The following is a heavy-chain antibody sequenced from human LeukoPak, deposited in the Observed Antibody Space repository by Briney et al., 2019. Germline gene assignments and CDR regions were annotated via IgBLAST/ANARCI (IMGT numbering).Heavy chain of an antibody. J-gene: IGHJ4*02. D-gene: IGHD2-15*01. CDR1: GFTFSSYA. V-gene: IGHV3-23*01. CDR2: ISGSGGST. Sequence: PGGSLRLSCAASGFTFSSYAMSWVRQAPGKGLEWVSAISGSGGSTYYADSVKGRFTISRDNSKSTLYLQMNGLRAEDTAVYYCAKGPDRYCSGGSCYSVYWGQGTLVTVSS. CDR3: AKGPDRYCSGGSCYSVY.